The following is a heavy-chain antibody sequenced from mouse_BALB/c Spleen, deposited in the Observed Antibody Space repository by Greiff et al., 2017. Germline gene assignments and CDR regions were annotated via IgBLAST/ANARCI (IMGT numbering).Heavy chain of an antibody. V-gene: IGHV3-2*02. CDR2: ISYSGST. CDR1: GYSITSDYA. J-gene: IGHJ3*01. CDR3: ARWGDGYYLFAY. Sequence: EVQLQQSGPGLVKPSQSLSLTCTVTGYSITSDYAWNWIRQFPGNKLEWMGYISYSGSTSYNPSLKSRISITRDTSKNQFFLQLNSVTTEDTATYYCARWGDGYYLFAYWGQGTLVTVSA. D-gene: IGHD2-3*01.